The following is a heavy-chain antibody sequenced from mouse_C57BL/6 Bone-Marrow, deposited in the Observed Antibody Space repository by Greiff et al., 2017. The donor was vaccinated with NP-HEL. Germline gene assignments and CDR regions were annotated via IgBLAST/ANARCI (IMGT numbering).Heavy chain of an antibody. J-gene: IGHJ3*01. CDR1: GFTFSSYA. V-gene: IGHV5-4*03. CDR2: ISDGGSYT. D-gene: IGHD2-4*01. Sequence: EVKLVESGGGLVKPGGSLKLSCAASGFTFSSYAMSWVRQTPEKRLEWVATISDGGSYTYYPDNVKGRFTISRDNAKNNLYLQMSHLKSEDTAMYYCARGGYYDYGDGNWGQGTLVTVSA. CDR3: ARGGYYDYGDGN.